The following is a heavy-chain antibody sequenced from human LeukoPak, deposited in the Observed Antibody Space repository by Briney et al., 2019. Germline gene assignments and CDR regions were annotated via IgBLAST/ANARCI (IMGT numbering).Heavy chain of an antibody. Sequence: VGSLRLSSAPPLVTFSSYSMNWVREAPRKGLEWVSYISSSSSTIYYEDSVKGRFTISRDNAKNSLYLQMNSLRAEDTAVYYCARDRGGWYDWFDPWGQGTLVTVSS. J-gene: IGHJ5*02. CDR1: LVTFSSYS. D-gene: IGHD6-19*01. CDR2: ISSSSSTI. V-gene: IGHV3-48*01. CDR3: ARDRGGWYDWFDP.